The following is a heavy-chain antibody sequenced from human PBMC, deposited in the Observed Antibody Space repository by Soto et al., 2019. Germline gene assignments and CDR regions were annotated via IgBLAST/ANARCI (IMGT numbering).Heavy chain of an antibody. CDR1: GFTFSNHG. J-gene: IGHJ6*02. CDR2: VWSDGSNR. D-gene: IGHD4-4*01. Sequence: QVQLVASGGGVVQPGGSLRLSCEAFGFTFSNHGMHWVRQAPGKGLQWVASVWSDGSNRYYADSVKGRFTMSRDNSKKTLYLQMNNLRADDTAVYYCARDGSNKPGFYYGMDVWGQETTVSVSS. CDR3: ARDGSNKPGFYYGMDV. V-gene: IGHV3-33*01.